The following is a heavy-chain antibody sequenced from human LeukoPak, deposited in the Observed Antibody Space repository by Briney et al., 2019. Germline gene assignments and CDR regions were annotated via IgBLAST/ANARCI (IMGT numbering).Heavy chain of an antibody. V-gene: IGHV1-18*01. Sequence: ASVKVSCKASGCTFTNSDITWVRQAPGQGLEWMGRISTSNGDTNYAAKLQGRVTMTTDTSTSTVYTELGSLTFDDTAVYFCARDPYHRLGPPLDLWGQGTLVTVSS. CDR1: GCTFTNSD. CDR3: ARDPYHRLGPPLDL. CDR2: ISTSNGDT. J-gene: IGHJ5*02. D-gene: IGHD1-14*01.